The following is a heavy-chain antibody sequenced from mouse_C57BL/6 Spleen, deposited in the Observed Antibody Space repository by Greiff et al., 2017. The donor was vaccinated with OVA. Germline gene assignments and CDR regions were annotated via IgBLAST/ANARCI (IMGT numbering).Heavy chain of an antibody. Sequence: VQLQQSGAELVRPGTSVKVSCKASGYAFTNYLIEWVKQRPGQGLEWIGVINPGSGGTNYNEKFKGKATLTADKSSSTAYMQLSSLTSEDSAVYFCARGPPLGAMDYWGQGTSVTVSS. CDR2: INPGSGGT. V-gene: IGHV1-54*01. D-gene: IGHD3-3*01. J-gene: IGHJ4*01. CDR3: ARGPPLGAMDY. CDR1: GYAFTNYL.